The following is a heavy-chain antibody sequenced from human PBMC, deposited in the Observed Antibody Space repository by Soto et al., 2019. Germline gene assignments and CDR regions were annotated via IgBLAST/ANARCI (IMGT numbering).Heavy chain of an antibody. J-gene: IGHJ4*01. D-gene: IGHD3-16*01. CDR3: ARHEAYDSVWGNSDGNEY. V-gene: IGHV4-39*01. CDR1: GGSINCSSYY. CDR2: IFYTGTT. Sequence: EPLFPTWSVSGGSINCSSYYWGWIRQPRGKGLEWVGGIFYTGTTYYSPSLKDRVTISVDKSKNSFSLNLTSVTAADTAVYYLARHEAYDSVWGNSDGNEYWGHGSLVTVSS.